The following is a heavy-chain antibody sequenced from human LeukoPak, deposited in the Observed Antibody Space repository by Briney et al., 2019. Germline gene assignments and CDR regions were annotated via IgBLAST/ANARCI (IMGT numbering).Heavy chain of an antibody. CDR3: AKDRDFYDTNSFSPDAFDI. CDR1: GFTFSTYG. CDR2: IWSDGNSK. D-gene: IGHD3-22*01. V-gene: IGHV3-33*06. Sequence: GRSLRLSCAASGFTFSTYGMHWVRQAPGKGLEWVAVIWSDGNSKYYAESVEGRFTISRDNSKNTLSLQMDSLRAEDTAVYHCAKDRDFYDTNSFSPDAFDIWGQGTMVTVSS. J-gene: IGHJ3*02.